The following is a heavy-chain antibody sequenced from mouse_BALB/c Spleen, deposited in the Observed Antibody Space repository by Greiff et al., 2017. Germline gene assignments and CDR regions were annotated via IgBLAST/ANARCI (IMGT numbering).Heavy chain of an antibody. V-gene: IGHV2-9*02. CDR1: GFSLTSYG. D-gene: IGHD2-3*01. CDR2: IWAGGST. CDR3: AKQIYDGYYGGGAMDY. J-gene: IGHJ4*01. Sequence: VMLVESGPGLVAPSQSLSITCTVSGFSLTSYGVHWVRQPPGKGLEWLGVIWAGGSTNYNSALMSRLSIRKDNSKSQVFLKMNSLQTDDTAMYYCAKQIYDGYYGGGAMDYWGQGTSVTVSS.